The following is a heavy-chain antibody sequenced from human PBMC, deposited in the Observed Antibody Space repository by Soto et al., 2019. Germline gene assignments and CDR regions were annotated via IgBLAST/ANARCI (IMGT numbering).Heavy chain of an antibody. CDR3: ARVDGTY. CDR2: INPDSGNT. CDR1: GYTFTSYA. V-gene: IGHV1-3*01. J-gene: IGHJ4*02. D-gene: IGHD1-26*01. Sequence: ASVKVSCKASGYTFTSYAVHWVRQAPGQGLEWMGSINPDSGNTKYSQKFRGRVTITRDTSVSIAYMELGSLRSEDTAVYYCARVDGTYWGQGALVTVSS.